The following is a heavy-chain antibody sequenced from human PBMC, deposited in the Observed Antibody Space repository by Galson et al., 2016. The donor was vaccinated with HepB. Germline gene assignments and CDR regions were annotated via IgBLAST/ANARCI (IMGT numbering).Heavy chain of an antibody. D-gene: IGHD2-8*01. V-gene: IGHV3-53*01. J-gene: IGHJ4*02. CDR3: AAGHCSDGPCLNNPVF. Sequence: SLRLSCAVSGISVSSTYMTWVRQAPIKGLEWVSVIYPDGSTHYADSMKGRFTISRDNSRNTLSLQMHSLRADDTAVYHCAAGHCSDGPCLNNPVFWGQGTLVTVSS. CDR2: IYPDGST. CDR1: GISVSSTY.